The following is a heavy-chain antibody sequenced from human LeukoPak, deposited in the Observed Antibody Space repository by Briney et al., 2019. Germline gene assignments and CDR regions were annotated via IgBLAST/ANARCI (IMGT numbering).Heavy chain of an antibody. V-gene: IGHV1-18*01. D-gene: IGHD6-6*01. CDR1: GYTFIMYG. CDR2: ISAYNGNT. CDR3: ARDWAIAARTNCFDP. J-gene: IGHJ5*02. Sequence: GAAVTVSFRGSGYTFIMYGISWVRQAPGQGLEGVGWISAYNGNTKYAQNLQGRLTMTTDTSTTTAYMELRSLRSDDTAVYYCARDWAIAARTNCFDPWGQGTLVTVSS.